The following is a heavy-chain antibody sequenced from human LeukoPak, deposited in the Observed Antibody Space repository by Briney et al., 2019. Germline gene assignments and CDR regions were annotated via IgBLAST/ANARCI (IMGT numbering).Heavy chain of an antibody. V-gene: IGHV3-30-3*01. Sequence: QPGGSLRLSCAASGFTFSSYAMHWVRQAPGKGLEWVAVISYDGSNKYYADSVKGRFTISRDNSKNTLSLQMNSLRAEDTAVYYCAKDQGYGGGTHFDYWGQGTLVTVSS. D-gene: IGHD3-16*01. CDR3: AKDQGYGGGTHFDY. J-gene: IGHJ4*02. CDR2: ISYDGSNK. CDR1: GFTFSSYA.